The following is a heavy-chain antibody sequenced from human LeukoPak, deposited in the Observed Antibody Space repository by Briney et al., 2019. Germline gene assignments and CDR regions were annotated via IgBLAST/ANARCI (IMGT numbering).Heavy chain of an antibody. D-gene: IGHD2/OR15-2a*01. CDR1: GYTFTSYY. CDR2: INPSGGST. V-gene: IGHV1-46*01. J-gene: IGHJ6*02. Sequence: GASVKVSCKASGYTFTSYYMHWVRQAPGQGLEWMGIINPSGGSTSYARKFQGRVTMTRDTSTSTVYMELSSLRSEDTAVYYCARTNRAGYGMDVWGQGTTVTVSS. CDR3: ARTNRAGYGMDV.